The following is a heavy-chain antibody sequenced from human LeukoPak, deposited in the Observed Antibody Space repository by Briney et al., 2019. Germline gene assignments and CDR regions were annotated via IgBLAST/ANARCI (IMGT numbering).Heavy chain of an antibody. J-gene: IGHJ6*02. V-gene: IGHV1-2*02. Sequence: ASVKVSCKASGYTFTGYYMHWVRQAPGQGLEWMGWINPNSGGTNYARKFQGRVTMTRDTSTSTAYMELSRLRSDDTAVYYCARVESKRFYYYGMDVWGQGTTVTVSS. CDR1: GYTFTGYY. D-gene: IGHD5-24*01. CDR3: ARVESKRFYYYGMDV. CDR2: INPNSGGT.